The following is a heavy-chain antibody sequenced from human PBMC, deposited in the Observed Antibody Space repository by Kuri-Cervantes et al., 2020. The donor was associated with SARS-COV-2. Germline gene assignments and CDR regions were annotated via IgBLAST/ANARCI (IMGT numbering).Heavy chain of an antibody. D-gene: IGHD3-10*01. CDR1: GGSISSYY. Sequence: SETLSLTCTVSGGSISSYYWSWVRQPPGKGLEWIGNIHYSGSTNYNPSLKSRVTISVAMSKNQLSLKLSSVTAADTAVYYCAREPYYGTAGDYYGMDVWGQGTTVTVSS. CDR2: IHYSGST. V-gene: IGHV4-59*01. J-gene: IGHJ6*02. CDR3: AREPYYGTAGDYYGMDV.